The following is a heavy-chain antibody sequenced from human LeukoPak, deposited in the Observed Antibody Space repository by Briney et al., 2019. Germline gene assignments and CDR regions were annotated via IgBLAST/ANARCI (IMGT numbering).Heavy chain of an antibody. CDR3: ASGYWRQLWLGDEAFDI. V-gene: IGHV3-7*01. D-gene: IGHD5-18*01. CDR1: GFTFSRYW. Sequence: GGSLRLSCVASGFTFSRYWMSWVRQAPGKGLEWVANIKKDESEKHYVDSVKGRFTISRDNSKNTLYLQMNSLRAEDTAVYYCASGYWRQLWLGDEAFDIWGQGTMVTVSS. CDR2: IKKDESEK. J-gene: IGHJ3*02.